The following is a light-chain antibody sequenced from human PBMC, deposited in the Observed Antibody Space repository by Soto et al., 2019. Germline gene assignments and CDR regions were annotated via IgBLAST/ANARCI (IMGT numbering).Light chain of an antibody. J-gene: IGKJ1*01. CDR2: WAS. Sequence: DIVMTQSPDSLAVSLGERATINCKSSQSVLYSSNNKNYLAWYQQKPGQPPKLLIYWASTRESGVPDRFSGSGSGTDFTLTISSLQAEDVAVSYCQQYYSTPQTFCQGTKVEIK. CDR3: QQYYSTPQT. V-gene: IGKV4-1*01. CDR1: QSVLYSSNNKNY.